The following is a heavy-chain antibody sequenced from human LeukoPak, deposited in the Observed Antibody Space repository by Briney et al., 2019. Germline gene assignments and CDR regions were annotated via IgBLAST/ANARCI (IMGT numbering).Heavy chain of an antibody. CDR2: IIPIFGTA. V-gene: IGHV1-69*13. D-gene: IGHD2-2*01. Sequence: SVKVSCKASGGTFSSYAISWVRQAPGQGLEWMGGIIPIFGTANYAQKFQGRVTITADESTSTAYMELSSLRSEDTAVYYCARVSSTSVNYYYYGMDVWGQGTTVTVSS. CDR1: GGTFSSYA. CDR3: ARVSSTSVNYYYYGMDV. J-gene: IGHJ6*02.